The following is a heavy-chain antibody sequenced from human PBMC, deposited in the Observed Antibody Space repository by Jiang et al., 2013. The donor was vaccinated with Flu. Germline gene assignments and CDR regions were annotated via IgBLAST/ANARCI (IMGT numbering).Heavy chain of an antibody. V-gene: IGHV4-38-2*01. Sequence: GKGLEWIGSIYDSGSTYYNPSLKSRVTISVDTSKNQFSLRLSSVTAADTAVYYCARSLSSEPDYWGQGTLVTVSS. J-gene: IGHJ4*02. CDR3: ARSLSSEPDY. D-gene: IGHD2-2*01. CDR2: IYDSGST.